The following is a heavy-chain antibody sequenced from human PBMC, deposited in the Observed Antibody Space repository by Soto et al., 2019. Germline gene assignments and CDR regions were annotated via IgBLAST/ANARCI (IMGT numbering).Heavy chain of an antibody. CDR3: ARGLAYHRPITVAEPFDS. CDR2: ISHSGSR. D-gene: IGHD6-19*01. Sequence: QVQLQQWGAGLLKASETLSLTCVVSGGSFSGYFWTWIRQSPGRGLEWIGEISHSGSRNYNPAFQSRVIISVDSSKNHVSLKLSSVTAADSATYFCARGLAYHRPITVAEPFDSWGQGTLVTVSS. J-gene: IGHJ4*02. CDR1: GGSFSGYF. V-gene: IGHV4-34*02.